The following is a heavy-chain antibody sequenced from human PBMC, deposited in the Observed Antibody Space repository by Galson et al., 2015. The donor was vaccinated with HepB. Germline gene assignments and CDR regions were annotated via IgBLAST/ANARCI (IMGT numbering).Heavy chain of an antibody. CDR3: ARAPVVVVITYYYYYGMDV. V-gene: IGHV1-8*01. Sequence: SVKVSCKASGYTFTSYDINWVRQATGQGLEWMGWMNPNSGNTGYAQKFQGRVTMTRNTSISTAYMELSSLRSEDTAVYYCARAPVVVVITYYYYYGMDVWGQGTTVTVSS. CDR1: GYTFTSYD. J-gene: IGHJ6*02. CDR2: MNPNSGNT. D-gene: IGHD3-22*01.